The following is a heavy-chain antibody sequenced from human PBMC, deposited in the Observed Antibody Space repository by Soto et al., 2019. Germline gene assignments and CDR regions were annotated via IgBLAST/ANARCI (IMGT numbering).Heavy chain of an antibody. CDR3: ARGLNRLRGGGNWFDP. Sequence: QVQLVQSGAEVKKPGASVKVSCKASGYTFTSYDINWVRQATGQGLEWMGWMNPNSGNTGYAQKFQGRVTMTRNTSISTAYMGLSSLRSEDTAVYYCARGLNRLRGGGNWFDPWGQGTLVTVSS. D-gene: IGHD5-12*01. CDR2: MNPNSGNT. V-gene: IGHV1-8*01. J-gene: IGHJ5*02. CDR1: GYTFTSYD.